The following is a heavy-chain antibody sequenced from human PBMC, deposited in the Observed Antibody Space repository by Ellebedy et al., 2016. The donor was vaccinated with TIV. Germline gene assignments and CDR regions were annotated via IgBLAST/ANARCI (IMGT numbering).Heavy chain of an antibody. CDR3: ARDGADYYDSPSGRQGVDY. J-gene: IGHJ4*02. D-gene: IGHD3-22*01. Sequence: ASVKVSCKASGGTFSSYAISWVRQAPGQGLEWMGGIIPIFGTANYAQKLQGRVTMTTDTSTSTAYMELRSLRSDDTAVYYCARDGADYYDSPSGRQGVDYWGQGTLVTVSS. CDR1: GGTFSSYA. V-gene: IGHV1-69*05. CDR2: IIPIFGTA.